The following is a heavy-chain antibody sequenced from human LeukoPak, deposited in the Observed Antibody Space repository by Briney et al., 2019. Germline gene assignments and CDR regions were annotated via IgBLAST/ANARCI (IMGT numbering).Heavy chain of an antibody. D-gene: IGHD3-10*01. CDR1: GFTFSSYS. Sequence: GGSLRLSCAASGFTFSSYSMHWVRQAPGKGLEWVAVISYDGSNKYYADSVKGRFTISRDNSKNTLYLQMNSLRAEDTAVYYCAKDMVRGAHQDWFDPWGQGTLVTVSS. CDR2: ISYDGSNK. CDR3: AKDMVRGAHQDWFDP. V-gene: IGHV3-30*18. J-gene: IGHJ5*02.